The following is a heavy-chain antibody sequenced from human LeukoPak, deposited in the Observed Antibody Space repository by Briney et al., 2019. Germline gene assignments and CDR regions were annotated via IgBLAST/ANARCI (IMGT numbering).Heavy chain of an antibody. D-gene: IGHD3-3*01. V-gene: IGHV3-30*02. CDR3: AKDSVFWSATDAFDI. J-gene: IGHJ3*02. Sequence: GGSLRLSCAASGFTFSSYGMHWVRQAPGKELEWVAFIRYDGSNKYYADSVKGRFTISRDNSKNTLYLQMNSLRAEDTAVYYCAKDSVFWSATDAFDIWGQGTMVTVSS. CDR2: IRYDGSNK. CDR1: GFTFSSYG.